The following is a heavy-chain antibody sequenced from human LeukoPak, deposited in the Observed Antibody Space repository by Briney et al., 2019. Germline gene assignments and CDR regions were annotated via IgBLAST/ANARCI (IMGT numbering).Heavy chain of an antibody. V-gene: IGHV3-30*14. CDR2: ISYDGSNK. Sequence: GGSLRLSCAASGFTFSSYAMHWVRQAPGKGLEWVAVISYDGSNKYYADSVKGRFTISRDNSKNTLYFQMNSLRAEDTAVYYCARAGPSSSWHQFDYWGQGTLVTVSS. D-gene: IGHD6-13*01. CDR3: ARAGPSSSWHQFDY. J-gene: IGHJ4*02. CDR1: GFTFSSYA.